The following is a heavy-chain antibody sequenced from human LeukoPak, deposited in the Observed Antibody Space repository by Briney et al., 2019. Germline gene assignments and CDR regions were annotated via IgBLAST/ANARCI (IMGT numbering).Heavy chain of an antibody. D-gene: IGHD3-22*01. Sequence: ASVKVSCKASGYTFTSYAMHWVRQAPGQRLEWMGWISAYNGNTNYAQKLQGRVTMTTDTSTSTAYMELRGLRSDDTAVYYCARDDDSSGYYSFLDYWGQGTLVTVSS. V-gene: IGHV1-18*01. CDR2: ISAYNGNT. J-gene: IGHJ4*02. CDR3: ARDDDSSGYYSFLDY. CDR1: GYTFTSYA.